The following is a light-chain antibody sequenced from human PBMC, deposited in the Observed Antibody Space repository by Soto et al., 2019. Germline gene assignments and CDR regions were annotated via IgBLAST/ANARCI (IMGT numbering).Light chain of an antibody. V-gene: IGKV1-9*01. Sequence: QLTQSPSFLSASVGDRVAITCRASQGISSYLAWYQQKPGKAPKLLIYAASTLQYGVPSRFSGSGSGTEFTLTISSLQPEDFATYYCQQVNSYPRAFGQRTKVDIK. CDR2: AAS. CDR1: QGISSY. CDR3: QQVNSYPRA. J-gene: IGKJ1*01.